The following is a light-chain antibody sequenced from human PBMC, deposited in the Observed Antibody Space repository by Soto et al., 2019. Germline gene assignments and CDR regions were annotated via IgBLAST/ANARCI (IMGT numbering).Light chain of an antibody. J-gene: IGKJ2*01. CDR2: GAS. CDR1: ESVSRNY. V-gene: IGKV3-20*01. CDR3: HQYGLLTRHP. Sequence: EIVLTQSPGTLSLSPGESATLSCRASESVSRNYLAWYQQKPGQAPRLLIYGASSRATGIPNRFSGSGSGADFTITISGLKPEDFAVYYCHQYGLLTRHPFGQGTKLEIK.